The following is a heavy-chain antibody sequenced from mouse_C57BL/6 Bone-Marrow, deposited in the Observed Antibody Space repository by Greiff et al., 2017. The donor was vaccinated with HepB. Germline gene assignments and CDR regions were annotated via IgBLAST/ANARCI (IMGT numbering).Heavy chain of an antibody. V-gene: IGHV14-4*01. D-gene: IGHD1-1*01. CDR1: GFNIKDDY. J-gene: IGHJ3*01. Sequence: EVQLQQSGAELVRPGASVKLSCTASGFNIKDDYMHWVKQRPEQGLEWIGWIDPENGDTEYASKFQGKATITADTSSNTAYLQLSSLTSEDTAVYYCARGDGYGSSWIAYWGQGTLVTVSA. CDR2: IDPENGDT. CDR3: ARGDGYGSSWIAY.